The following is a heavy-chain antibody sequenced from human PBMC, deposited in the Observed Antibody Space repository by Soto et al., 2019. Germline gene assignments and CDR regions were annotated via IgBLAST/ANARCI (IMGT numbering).Heavy chain of an antibody. CDR2: INAHSGGT. V-gene: IGHV1-2*02. D-gene: IGHD6-6*01. CDR1: GFSFTGYY. Sequence: QVQLVQSGAAVKKPGASVKVSCKASGFSFTGYYIHWLRQALGQGLEWMGWINAHSGGTEYAQKFQGRVTLTRDTSIATDCQRLTSLTSDDTALYYCAKDFTRQLAFGLDPWGQGTQVTVSS. CDR3: AKDFTRQLAFGLDP. J-gene: IGHJ5*02.